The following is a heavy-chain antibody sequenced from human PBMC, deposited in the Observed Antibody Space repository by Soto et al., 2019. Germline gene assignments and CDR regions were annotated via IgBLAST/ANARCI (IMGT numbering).Heavy chain of an antibody. Sequence: QVHLQESGPGLVKPSETLSLTCSGCCGTISGYYWTWIRQPAGKGLEWIGRIYSSGNTKYNPSPQSRLTMSLDTSNNQFSLRLTSVTAADTAVYYCARGQRFSDWFDPWGQGTLVTVSS. CDR2: IYSSGNT. J-gene: IGHJ5*02. CDR1: CGTISGYY. V-gene: IGHV4-4*07. D-gene: IGHD3-3*01. CDR3: ARGQRFSDWFDP.